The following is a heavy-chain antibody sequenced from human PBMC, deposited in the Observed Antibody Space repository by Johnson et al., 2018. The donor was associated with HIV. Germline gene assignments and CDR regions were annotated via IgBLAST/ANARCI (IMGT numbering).Heavy chain of an antibody. CDR1: GFTFSSYG. J-gene: IGHJ3*02. CDR2: ISYDGSDK. D-gene: IGHD5-12*01. CDR3: AKDFGYPRPRDAFDI. Sequence: VQLVESGGGVVQPGRSLRLSCAASGFTFSSYGLHWVRQAPGKGLEWAAVISYDGSDKYYADSVKGRFTISRDNSKNTLYLQMNSLRAEDTAVYYCAKDFGYPRPRDAFDIWGQGTMVTVSS. V-gene: IGHV3-30*18.